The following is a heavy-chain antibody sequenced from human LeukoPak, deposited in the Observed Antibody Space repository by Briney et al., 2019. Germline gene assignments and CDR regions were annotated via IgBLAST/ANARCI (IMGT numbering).Heavy chain of an antibody. J-gene: IGHJ4*02. D-gene: IGHD6-13*01. V-gene: IGHV3-23*01. Sequence: GGSLRLSCAASGFTFSSDAMSWGRQAPGKGLEWVSAISGSGGSTYYADSVKGRFTISRDNSKNTLYLQMNSLRAEDTAVYYCAKDSPFSGTSDYWGQGTLVTVSS. CDR1: GFTFSSDA. CDR2: ISGSGGST. CDR3: AKDSPFSGTSDY.